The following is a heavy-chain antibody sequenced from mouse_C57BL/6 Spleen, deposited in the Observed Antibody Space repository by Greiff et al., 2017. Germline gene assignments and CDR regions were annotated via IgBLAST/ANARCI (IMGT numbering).Heavy chain of an antibody. Sequence: VQLQQSGPELVKPGASVKISCKASGYSFTGYYMNWVKQSPEKSLEWIGEINPSTGGTTYNQKFKAKATLTVDKSSSTAYMQLKSLTSEDSAVYYCARYRGNYEFAYWGQGTLVTVSA. CDR3: ARYRGNYEFAY. CDR1: GYSFTGYY. V-gene: IGHV1-42*01. D-gene: IGHD2-1*01. CDR2: INPSTGGT. J-gene: IGHJ3*01.